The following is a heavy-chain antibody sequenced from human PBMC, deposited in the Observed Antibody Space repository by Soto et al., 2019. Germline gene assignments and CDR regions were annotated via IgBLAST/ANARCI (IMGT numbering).Heavy chain of an antibody. CDR3: GSRGGQPGDFCYYNGRDV. CDR1: GGSVSSDTYY. V-gene: IGHV4-61*01. J-gene: IGHJ6*02. Sequence: SETLSLTCSVSGGSVSSDTYYWSWIRQPPGKGLEWIGYIYYSGSTNYNPSLKSRVTISVDTSKNQFSLKLRSVTAADTTVYYCGSRGGQPGDFCYYNGRDVWGQGTTVAVSS. CDR2: IYYSGST. D-gene: IGHD3-16*01.